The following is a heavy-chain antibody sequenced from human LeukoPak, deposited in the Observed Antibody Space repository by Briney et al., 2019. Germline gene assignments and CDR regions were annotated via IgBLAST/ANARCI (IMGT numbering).Heavy chain of an antibody. Sequence: PGGSLRLSCAASGFTFSSYAMSWVRQAPGKGLEWVSAISGSGGSTYYADSVKGRFTTSRDNSKNTLYLQMNSLRAEDTAVYYCAKGFVSSWTFDYWGQGTLVTVSS. CDR1: GFTFSSYA. D-gene: IGHD6-13*01. CDR2: ISGSGGST. CDR3: AKGFVSSWTFDY. J-gene: IGHJ4*02. V-gene: IGHV3-23*01.